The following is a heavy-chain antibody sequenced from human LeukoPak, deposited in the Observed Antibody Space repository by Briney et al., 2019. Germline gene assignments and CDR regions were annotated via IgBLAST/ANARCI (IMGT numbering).Heavy chain of an antibody. CDR1: GYTFTSYW. CDR2: IYPGDSDT. D-gene: IGHD3-16*01. V-gene: IGHV5-51*01. J-gene: IGHJ4*02. CDR3: ARPGWGAGGGFDY. Sequence: GESLKISCEGSGYTFTSYWIGWVRQMPGKGLEWMGIIYPGDSDTRYRPSFQGQVTISADKSISTAYLQWSSLKASDTAMYYCARPGWGAGGGFDYWGQGTLVTVSS.